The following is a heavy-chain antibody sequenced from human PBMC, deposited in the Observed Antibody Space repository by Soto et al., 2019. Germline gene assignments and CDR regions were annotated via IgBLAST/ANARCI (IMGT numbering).Heavy chain of an antibody. J-gene: IGHJ4*02. D-gene: IGHD4-4*01. CDR1: GFSFSSYE. Sequence: LRLSCAASGFSFSSYEMHWVRQAPGKGLEWVSYITSSGNVINYAGSVKGRFTISRDNANNSLYLQMNGLRAEDTAVYYCARGNILDFWGRGNMVTVSS. CDR3: ARGNILDF. CDR2: ITSSGNVI. V-gene: IGHV3-48*03.